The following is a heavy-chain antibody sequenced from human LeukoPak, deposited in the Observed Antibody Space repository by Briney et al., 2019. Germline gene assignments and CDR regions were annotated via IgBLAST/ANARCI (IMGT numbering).Heavy chain of an antibody. D-gene: IGHD6-6*01. J-gene: IGHJ4*02. Sequence: SSETLSLTCTVSGGSMSSYYWNWIRQPAGKGLEWIGRIYTSGTTNYNPSLKSRVTMSVDTSKNQFSLKLSSVTAADTAVYYCARTSIGVANYYFDYWGQGTLVTVSS. CDR3: ARTSIGVANYYFDY. CDR2: IYTSGTT. V-gene: IGHV4-4*07. CDR1: GGSMSSYY.